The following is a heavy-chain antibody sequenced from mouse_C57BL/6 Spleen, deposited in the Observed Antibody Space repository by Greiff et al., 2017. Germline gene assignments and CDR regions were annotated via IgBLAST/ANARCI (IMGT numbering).Heavy chain of an antibody. CDR1: GFNIKNTH. CDR2: IDPANGNT. Sequence: EVQLQQSVAELVRPGASVKLSCTASGFNIKNTHMHWVKQRPEQGLEWIGRIDPANGNTKYAPKFQGKATITADTSSNTAYLQLSSLTSEDTAIYYCARHTTVVSMDYWGQGTSVTVSS. V-gene: IGHV14-3*01. CDR3: ARHTTVVSMDY. J-gene: IGHJ4*01. D-gene: IGHD1-1*01.